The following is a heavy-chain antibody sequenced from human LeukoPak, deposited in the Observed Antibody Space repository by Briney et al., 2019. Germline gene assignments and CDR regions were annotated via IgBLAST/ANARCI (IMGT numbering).Heavy chain of an antibody. CDR1: GYTFSIYG. V-gene: IGHV1-18*01. CDR3: ARCGATATMFFDY. D-gene: IGHD4-17*01. Sequence: ASVKVSCKASGYTFSIYGITWVRQAPGQGLEWMGFISADNGNTNYAQKFQGRVTMTTDTSTSTAYMELRSLRADDTAVYYCARCGATATMFFDYWGQGTLVTVSS. J-gene: IGHJ4*02. CDR2: ISADNGNT.